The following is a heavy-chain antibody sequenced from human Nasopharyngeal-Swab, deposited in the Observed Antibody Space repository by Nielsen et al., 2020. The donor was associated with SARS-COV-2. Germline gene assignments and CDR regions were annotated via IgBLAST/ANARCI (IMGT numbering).Heavy chain of an antibody. V-gene: IGHV3-15*01. CDR2: IKSKTDGGTT. CDR1: GFTFSNDW. CDR3: GKAVAGTVDS. D-gene: IGHD6-19*01. Sequence: GGSLRISWAASGFTFSNDWMSWVRPAPGKGLECVGRIKSKTDGGTTDYAAPVKGRFTVSRDDSKNTLYLQMNSLKTEDTAVYYCGKAVAGTVDSWGQGTLVTVSS. J-gene: IGHJ4*02.